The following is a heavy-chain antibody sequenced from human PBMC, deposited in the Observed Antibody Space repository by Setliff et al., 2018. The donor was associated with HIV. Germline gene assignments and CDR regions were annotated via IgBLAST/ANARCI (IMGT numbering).Heavy chain of an antibody. Sequence: PGGSLRLSCAASGFSFRTYAMSWVRQAPGKGLEWVSAISATAGDTYYAGSVKGRFTISRDNSKNTLYLQMNSLRAEDTAVYYCAKNPKYISGWFKYYFDYWGQGALVTVSS. V-gene: IGHV3-23*01. CDR3: AKNPKYISGWFKYYFDY. J-gene: IGHJ4*02. CDR1: GFSFRTYA. CDR2: ISATAGDT. D-gene: IGHD6-19*01.